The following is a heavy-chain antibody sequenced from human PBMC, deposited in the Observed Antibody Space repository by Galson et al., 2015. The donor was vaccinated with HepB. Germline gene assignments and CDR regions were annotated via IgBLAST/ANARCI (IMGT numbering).Heavy chain of an antibody. CDR1: GGPISSYY. Sequence: QVQLQESGPGLVKPSETLSLTCTVSGGPISSYYWSWIRKPPGKGLEWLGYIYYIGSTNYNPSLKSRVTISVNTSKNQFSRKQSSVTAAGTAVYYWARSVNYISSWYVLGPVFDLWGRGTLVTVSS. D-gene: IGHD6-13*01. CDR2: IYYIGST. V-gene: IGHV4-59*08. CDR3: ARSVNYISSWYVLGPVFDL. J-gene: IGHJ2*01.